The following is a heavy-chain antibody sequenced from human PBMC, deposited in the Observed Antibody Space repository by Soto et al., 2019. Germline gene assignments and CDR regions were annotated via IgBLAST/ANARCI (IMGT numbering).Heavy chain of an antibody. CDR1: GFAFSSYA. Sequence: GGSLRLSCAASGFAFSSYAMHWVRQAPGKGLGWVAVISYDGSNKYYADAVKGRFTISRDNSKNTLYLQMNSLRAEDTAVYYCARGPDIVVVPAAEHYYYGMDVWGQGTTVTVSS. CDR2: ISYDGSNK. D-gene: IGHD2-2*01. CDR3: ARGPDIVVVPAAEHYYYGMDV. J-gene: IGHJ6*02. V-gene: IGHV3-30-3*01.